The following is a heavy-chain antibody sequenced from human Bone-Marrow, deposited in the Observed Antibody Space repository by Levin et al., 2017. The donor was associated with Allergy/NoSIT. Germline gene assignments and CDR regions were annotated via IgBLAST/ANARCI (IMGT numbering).Heavy chain of an antibody. J-gene: IGHJ4*02. CDR1: GGSFGSSSYY. D-gene: IGHD6-19*01. CDR2: IYFNGIT. CDR3: ARRLAVASGEFDY. Sequence: TASETLSLTCTVSGGSFGSSSYYWGWIRQPPGKGLEWIGHIYFNGITYYSTSLKSRVTISIDTSNSQFSMPLSSVTVADTAVYYCARRLAVASGEFDYWGQGTRVTVSS. V-gene: IGHV4-39*01.